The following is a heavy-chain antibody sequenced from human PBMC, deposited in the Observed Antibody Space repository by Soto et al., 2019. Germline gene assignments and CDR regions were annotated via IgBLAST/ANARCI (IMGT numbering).Heavy chain of an antibody. Sequence: ASVKVSCKASGYTFTSYGISWVRQAPGQGLEWMGWISAYNGNTNYAQKLQGRVTMTTATSTSTAYMELRSLRSDDTAVHYCAKITMVRGVLGGTYGMDVWGQGTTVTVSS. CDR2: ISAYNGNT. CDR1: GYTFTSYG. J-gene: IGHJ6*02. CDR3: AKITMVRGVLGGTYGMDV. V-gene: IGHV1-18*01. D-gene: IGHD3-10*01.